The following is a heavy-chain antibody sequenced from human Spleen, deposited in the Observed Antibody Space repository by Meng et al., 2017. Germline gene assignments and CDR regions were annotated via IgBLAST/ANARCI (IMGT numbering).Heavy chain of an antibody. J-gene: IGHJ5*02. CDR2: TNHRGST. CDR1: GASLSTYY. CDR3: ACSGSGCYSLLVSPP. Sequence: QVQLQQWGAGLLKPSATLSLTCAVPGASLSTYYWGWIRQSPGKGLQWIGETNHRGSTKYNPSLKSRVTISVDTSKNQFSLKLTSVTAADSAVYYCACSGSGCYSLLVSPPWGQGTLVTVSS. V-gene: IGHV4-34*01. D-gene: IGHD3-22*01.